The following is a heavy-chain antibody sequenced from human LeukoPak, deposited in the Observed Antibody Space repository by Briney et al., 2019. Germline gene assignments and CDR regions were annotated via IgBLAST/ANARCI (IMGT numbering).Heavy chain of an antibody. CDR3: ARDYRRHMDV. Sequence: SETLSLTCSLYCGSLSVYYWICIRQPPEKGLEWIGEINHSGSTNYNPSLKSRVTISVDRSKNQFSLKLSSVTAADTAVYYCARDYRRHMDVWGKGTTVTVSS. V-gene: IGHV4-34*01. J-gene: IGHJ6*03. CDR1: CGSLSVYY. D-gene: IGHD3-10*01. CDR2: INHSGST.